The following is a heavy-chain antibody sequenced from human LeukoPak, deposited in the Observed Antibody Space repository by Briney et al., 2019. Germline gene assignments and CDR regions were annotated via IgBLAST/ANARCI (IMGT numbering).Heavy chain of an antibody. J-gene: IGHJ3*02. CDR2: INGGSSPI. CDR3: ARVPREVSSRFLEWQIKYDAFDI. Sequence: PGGSLRLSCAASGFTFSRDSMNWVRQAPGKGLEWVSYINGGSSPIYYADSVRGRFTISRDNAKNSLYLQMNSLRAEDTAVYYCARVPREVSSRFLEWQIKYDAFDIWGQGTMVTVSS. D-gene: IGHD3-3*01. V-gene: IGHV3-48*01. CDR1: GFTFSRDS.